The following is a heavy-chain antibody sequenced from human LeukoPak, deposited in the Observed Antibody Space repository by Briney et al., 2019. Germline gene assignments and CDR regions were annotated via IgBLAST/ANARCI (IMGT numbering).Heavy chain of an antibody. CDR2: INHSGST. Sequence: SETLSLTCAVYGGSFSGYYWSWIRQPPGKGLEWIGEINHSGSTNYNPSLKSRVTISVDMSKNQFSLKLSSVTAADTAVYYCARVLYYYYYMDVWGKGTTVTVSS. CDR3: ARVLYYYYYMDV. CDR1: GGSFSGYY. J-gene: IGHJ6*03. V-gene: IGHV4-34*01.